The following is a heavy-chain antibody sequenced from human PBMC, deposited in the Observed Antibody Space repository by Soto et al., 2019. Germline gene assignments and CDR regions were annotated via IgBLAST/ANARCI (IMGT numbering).Heavy chain of an antibody. J-gene: IGHJ4*02. CDR3: ARDNPPSLDYYYDSSGYYDY. Sequence: GGSLRLSCAASGFTFSTYGMHWVRQAAGKGLEWVAVIAYDGSNKYYADSVKGRFTISRDNSKNTLYLQMHSLRPEDTAVYYCARDNPPSLDYYYDSSGYYDYWGRGTLVTVSS. D-gene: IGHD3-22*01. CDR1: GFTFSTYG. CDR2: IAYDGSNK. V-gene: IGHV3-30*03.